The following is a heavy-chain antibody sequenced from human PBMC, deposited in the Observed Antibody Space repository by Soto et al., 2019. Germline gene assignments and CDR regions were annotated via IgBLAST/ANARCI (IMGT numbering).Heavy chain of an antibody. CDR1: GFTFSSHA. V-gene: IGHV3-23*01. CDR3: AKGLSPSRFGEDMDY. J-gene: IGHJ4*02. Sequence: EVQLLESGGGLVQPGGSLRLSCAASGFTFSSHAMSWVRQAPGRGLEWVSATSGRGDSTYYADSVKGRFTISRDNSKNTLYLQMNSLRAEDTAVYYCAKGLSPSRFGEDMDYWGQGTLVTVSS. D-gene: IGHD3-10*01. CDR2: TSGRGDST.